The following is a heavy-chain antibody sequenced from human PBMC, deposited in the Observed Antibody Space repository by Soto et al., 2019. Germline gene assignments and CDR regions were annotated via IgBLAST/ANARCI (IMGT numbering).Heavy chain of an antibody. J-gene: IGHJ4*02. CDR1: GGSISSSSYY. CDR3: ARHGSTVTEFDY. D-gene: IGHD4-17*01. CDR2: IYYSGST. V-gene: IGHV4-39*01. Sequence: TSETLSLTCTVSGGSISSSSYYWGWIRQPPGKGLEWIGSIYYSGSTYYNPSLKSRVTISVDTSKNQFSLKLSSVTAADTAVYYCARHGSTVTEFDYWGQGTLVTVSS.